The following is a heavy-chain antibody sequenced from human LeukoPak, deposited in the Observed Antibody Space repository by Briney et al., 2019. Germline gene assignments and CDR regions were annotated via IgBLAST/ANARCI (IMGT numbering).Heavy chain of an antibody. V-gene: IGHV4-39*07. CDR2: IYYSGST. CDR3: ARGGSTLHSAGGHDIEFYYYYYMDV. J-gene: IGHJ6*03. CDR1: GGSISSSSYY. D-gene: IGHD3-9*01. Sequence: PSETLSLTCTVSGGSISSSSYYWGWIRQPPGQGLEWIGSIYYSGSTYYNPSLKSRVTISVDTSKNQFSLKLYSVTAADTAVYYCARGGSTLHSAGGHDIEFYYYYYMDVWGKGTTVTISS.